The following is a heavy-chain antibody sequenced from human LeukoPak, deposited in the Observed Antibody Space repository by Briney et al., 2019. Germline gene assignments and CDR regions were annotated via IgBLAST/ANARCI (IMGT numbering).Heavy chain of an antibody. CDR1: GFTFSSYA. J-gene: IGHJ4*02. CDR3: ATRWFGELLFDY. Sequence: GGSLRLSCAASGFTFSSYAMSWVRQAPGKGLEWVSAISGSGGSTYYADSVKGRFTISRDNSKNTLYLQMNSLRAEDTAVYYCATRWFGELLFDYWGQGTLVTVSS. V-gene: IGHV3-23*01. D-gene: IGHD3-10*01. CDR2: ISGSGGST.